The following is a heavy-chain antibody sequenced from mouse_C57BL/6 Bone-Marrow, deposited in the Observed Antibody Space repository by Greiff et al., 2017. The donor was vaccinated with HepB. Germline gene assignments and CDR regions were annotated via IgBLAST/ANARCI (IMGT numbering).Heavy chain of an antibody. CDR2: ISYDGSN. V-gene: IGHV3-6*01. CDR1: GYSITSGYY. Sequence: EVHLVESGPGLVKPSQSLSLTCSVTGYSITSGYYWNWIRQFPGNKLEWMGYISYDGSNNYNPSLKNRISITRDTSKNQFFLKLNSVTTEDTATYYCARYDDPFAYWGQGTTLTVSS. D-gene: IGHD2-4*01. CDR3: ARYDDPFAY. J-gene: IGHJ2*01.